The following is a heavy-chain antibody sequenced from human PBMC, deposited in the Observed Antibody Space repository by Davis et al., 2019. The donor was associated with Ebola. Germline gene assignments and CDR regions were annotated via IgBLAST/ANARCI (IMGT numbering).Heavy chain of an antibody. Sequence: GESLKISCKGSGYTFTNYWIGWVRQMPGKGLAWMGSIYPGDSDSETRYSPSFQGHVTLSVDKSISTAYLQWASLQASDTAKYYCARGTNGYNPGGYFDSWGQGTLVTVSS. CDR1: GYTFTNYW. CDR3: ARGTNGYNPGGYFDS. J-gene: IGHJ4*02. CDR2: IYPGDSDSET. V-gene: IGHV5-51*01. D-gene: IGHD5-24*01.